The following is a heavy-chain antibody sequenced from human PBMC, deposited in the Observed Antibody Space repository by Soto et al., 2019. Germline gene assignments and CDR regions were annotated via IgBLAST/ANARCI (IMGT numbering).Heavy chain of an antibody. V-gene: IGHV3-23*01. CDR1: GFSFSSCA. J-gene: IGHJ6*02. Sequence: EVQLLESGGGLVQPGGSLRLSCVASGFSFSSCAMRWVRQAPGKGLEWVSTISAGGGGTYYADSVKGRFTISRDNSKNRLFLQMNSLRAEDTAVYYCARKAEAVGTYLYYGMDVWGQGTTATVSS. CDR3: ARKAEAVGTYLYYGMDV. CDR2: ISAGGGGT. D-gene: IGHD6-13*01.